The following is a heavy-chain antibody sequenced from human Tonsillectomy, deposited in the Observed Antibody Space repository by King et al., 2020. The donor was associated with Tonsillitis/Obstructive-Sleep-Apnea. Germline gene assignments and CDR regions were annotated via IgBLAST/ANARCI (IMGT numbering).Heavy chain of an antibody. CDR1: RFTFSSYA. CDR3: AKDPYDGVDY. J-gene: IGHJ4*02. D-gene: IGHD1-1*01. Sequence: EWQLVESGGGLVQPGGFLRLSCAASRFTFSSYAMSWVRQAPGKGLEWVSAIGGSGGSTYYADSVEGRFTISRDNSKNTLFLQMNSLRAEDTAVYYCAKDPYDGVDYWGQGTLVTVSS. CDR2: IGGSGGST. V-gene: IGHV3-23*04.